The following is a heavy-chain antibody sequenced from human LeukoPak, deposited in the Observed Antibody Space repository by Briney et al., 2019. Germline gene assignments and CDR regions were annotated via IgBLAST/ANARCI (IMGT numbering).Heavy chain of an antibody. CDR2: ISSSSSTI. CDR3: ARGAVAGNDDY. J-gene: IGHJ4*02. Sequence: PGGSLRLSCAASGFTFNSYNMNWVRQAPGKGLEWVSYISSSSSTIYYADSVKGRFTISRDSAKTSLFLQMNSLRAEDTAVYYCARGAVAGNDDYWGQGTLVTVSS. D-gene: IGHD6-19*01. V-gene: IGHV3-48*01. CDR1: GFTFNSYN.